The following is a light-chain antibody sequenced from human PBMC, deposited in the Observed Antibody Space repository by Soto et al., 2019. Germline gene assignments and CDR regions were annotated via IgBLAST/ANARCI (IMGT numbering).Light chain of an antibody. CDR1: SSDVGSYNR. J-gene: IGLJ1*01. V-gene: IGLV2-18*02. Sequence: QSALTQPPSVSGSPGQSVTISCTGTSSDVGSYNRVSWYQQPPGTAPKLMIYEVTNRPSGVPDPFSGSKSCNTAALTISGLQAEDESDYYCSSYTSSSTYVFGTGTKLTVL. CDR2: EVT. CDR3: SSYTSSSTYV.